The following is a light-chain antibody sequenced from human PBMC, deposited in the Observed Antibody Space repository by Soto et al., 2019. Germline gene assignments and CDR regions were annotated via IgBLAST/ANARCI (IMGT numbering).Light chain of an antibody. CDR1: SSDVGGYNY. CDR2: EVS. V-gene: IGLV2-14*01. Sequence: QSALTQPASVSGSPGQSITISCTGTSSDVGGYNYVSWYQQHPGKAPKLMIYEVSNRPSGVSNRVSGSKSGNTASLTLSGLQAEDEADYFCNSYGRTSTRYVFGTGTKLTVL. CDR3: NSYGRTSTRYV. J-gene: IGLJ1*01.